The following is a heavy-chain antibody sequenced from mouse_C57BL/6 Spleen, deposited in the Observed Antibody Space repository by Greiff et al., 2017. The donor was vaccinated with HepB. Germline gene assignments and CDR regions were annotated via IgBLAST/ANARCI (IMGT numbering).Heavy chain of an antibody. CDR2: IDPENGDT. CDR3: TGSYYYGSKVYFDY. J-gene: IGHJ2*01. V-gene: IGHV14-4*01. CDR1: GFNIKDDY. D-gene: IGHD1-1*01. Sequence: EVQRVESGAELVRPGASVKLSCTASGFNIKDDYMHWVKQRPEQGLEWIGWIDPENGDTEYASKFQGKATITADTSSNTAYLQLSSLTSEDTAVYYCTGSYYYGSKVYFDYWGQGTTLTVSS.